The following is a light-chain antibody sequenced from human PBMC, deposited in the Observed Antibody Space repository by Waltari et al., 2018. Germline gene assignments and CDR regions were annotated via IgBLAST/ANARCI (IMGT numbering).Light chain of an antibody. CDR2: GAS. CDR1: QSVSRS. Sequence: IVLTQSPGTLSLSPGERATLSCRASQSVSRSLAWYQQKPGQAPSLLIYGASSRATGVPDRFSGSGSGTDVSLTISRLEPEDFAVYYCQHYVRLPVTFGQGTKVEIK. J-gene: IGKJ1*01. CDR3: QHYVRLPVT. V-gene: IGKV3-20*01.